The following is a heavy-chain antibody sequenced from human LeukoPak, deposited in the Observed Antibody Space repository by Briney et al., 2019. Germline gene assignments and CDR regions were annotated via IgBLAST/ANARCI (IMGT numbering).Heavy chain of an antibody. J-gene: IGHJ4*02. CDR2: ISSDVNHK. D-gene: IGHD3-9*01. CDR1: GFTFTTND. V-gene: IGHV3-30*18. Sequence: GRSLRLSCAASGFTFTTNDMFWVRQAPGKGLEWVAVISSDVNHKYYGDSVKGRFTISRDNSKNTLYLQMNSLRAEDTAVYYCAKDILTGGDYWGQGTLVTVSS. CDR3: AKDILTGGDY.